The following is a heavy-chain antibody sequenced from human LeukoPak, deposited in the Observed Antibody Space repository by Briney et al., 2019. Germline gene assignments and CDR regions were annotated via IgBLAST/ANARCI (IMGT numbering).Heavy chain of an antibody. V-gene: IGHV3-49*03. CDR1: GFTFADYA. Sequence: PGRSLRLPCATSGFTFADYAVSWFRQAPGKGLEWVGFIRKTTQGGTTEYAASVKGRFTISRDDSKSIAHLQMNSLKTEDTAIYYCAREDPWIQLRPADYWGQGTLVTVSS. CDR3: AREDPWIQLRPADY. J-gene: IGHJ4*02. D-gene: IGHD5-18*01. CDR2: IRKTTQGGTT.